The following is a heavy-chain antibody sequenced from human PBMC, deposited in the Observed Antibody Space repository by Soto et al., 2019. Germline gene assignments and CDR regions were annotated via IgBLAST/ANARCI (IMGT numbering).Heavy chain of an antibody. CDR1: GLTFSSYV. V-gene: IGHV3-23*01. CDR2: ISGSGGST. J-gene: IGHJ6*02. CDR3: AKGRSYYYYYGVDV. Sequence: GSLRLSCAASGLTFSSYVMNWVRQAPGKGLEWVSVISGSGGSTYYADSVKGRFTISRDNSKSTLYLQMNSLRAEDTALYYCAKGRSYYYYYGVDVWGQGTTVTVSS.